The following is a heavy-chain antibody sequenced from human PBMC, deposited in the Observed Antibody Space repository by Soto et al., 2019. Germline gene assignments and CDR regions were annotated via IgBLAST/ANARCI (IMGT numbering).Heavy chain of an antibody. Sequence: GGSLRLSCAASGFTFSSYAMSWVRQAPGKGLEWVSAISGSGGSTYYADSVKGRFTISRDNSKNTLYLQMNSLRAEDTAVYYCAKVGGARGVRTDAFDIWGQGTMVTVSS. CDR3: AKVGGARGVRTDAFDI. V-gene: IGHV3-23*01. J-gene: IGHJ3*02. CDR2: ISGSGGST. CDR1: GFTFSSYA. D-gene: IGHD3-10*01.